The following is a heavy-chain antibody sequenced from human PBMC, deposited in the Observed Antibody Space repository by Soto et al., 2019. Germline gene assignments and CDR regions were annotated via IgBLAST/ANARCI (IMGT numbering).Heavy chain of an antibody. Sequence: QVQLVESGGGVVQPGRSLRLSCAASGFTFSSYGMHWVRQAPGKGLEWVAVISYDGSNKYYADSVKGRFTISRDNSKNTLYLHMNRLRAEDTDVYYCAKGVGATHNYYYGMDVWGQGTTVTVSS. CDR2: ISYDGSNK. D-gene: IGHD1-26*01. CDR1: GFTFSSYG. CDR3: AKGVGATHNYYYGMDV. J-gene: IGHJ6*02. V-gene: IGHV3-30*18.